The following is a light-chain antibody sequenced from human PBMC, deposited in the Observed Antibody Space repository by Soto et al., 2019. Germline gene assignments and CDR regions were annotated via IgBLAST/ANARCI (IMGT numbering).Light chain of an antibody. J-gene: IGKJ1*01. Sequence: EIVLTQSPATLSLSPGERATLSCRASQSVSSTYLAWYQQKPGQAPRLLIYGASTRATGIPARFTGSGSGTDFTLTISRLEPEDFAVYYCQQYVSSPWAFGQGTKVDIK. CDR3: QQYVSSPWA. CDR2: GAS. CDR1: QSVSSTY. V-gene: IGKV3-20*01.